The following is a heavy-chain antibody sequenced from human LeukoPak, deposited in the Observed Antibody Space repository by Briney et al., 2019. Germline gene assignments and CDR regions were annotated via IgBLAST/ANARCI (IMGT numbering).Heavy chain of an antibody. J-gene: IGHJ4*02. V-gene: IGHV4-34*01. CDR2: INHCEST. CDR3: AKGFERNYDFWSGYYGDY. Sequence: PSETLSLTCAVYGGSFRGYYWRWIRQPPGKGLEGIGDINHCESTKYTPSLKRRLTISVDTSKNQFSLKLSSVTAADTAVYYCAKGFERNYDFWSGYYGDYWGQGTLVTVSS. D-gene: IGHD3-3*01. CDR1: GGSFRGYY.